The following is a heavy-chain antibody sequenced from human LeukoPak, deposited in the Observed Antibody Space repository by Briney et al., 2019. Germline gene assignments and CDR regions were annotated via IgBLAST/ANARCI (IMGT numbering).Heavy chain of an antibody. V-gene: IGHV3-NL1*01. J-gene: IGHJ4*02. CDR2: IHDGDST. Sequence: GGSLRLSCVVSGFTFSSYGIHWVRQAPGRGLEWVSMIHDGDSTYYADSVKGRFTISRDISKNTLYLQMNSLRAEDTAVYYCANRGFWGQGTLVTVSS. CDR3: ANRGF. CDR1: GFTFSSYG.